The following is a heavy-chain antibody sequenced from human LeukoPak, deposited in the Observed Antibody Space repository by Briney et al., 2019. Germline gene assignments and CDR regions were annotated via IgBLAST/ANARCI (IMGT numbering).Heavy chain of an antibody. CDR1: GFTFSSYA. D-gene: IGHD3-3*01. J-gene: IGHJ4*02. Sequence: GGSLRLSCAASGFTFSSYAMHWVRQAPGKGLEWVGFIRSKVYGGTTEYAASVKGRFTISRDDSKSIAYLQMNSLRAEDTAVYYCAKVMTYYDFWSGYYRVSTHHFDYWGQGTLVTVSS. CDR2: IRSKVYGGTT. CDR3: AKVMTYYDFWSGYYRVSTHHFDY. V-gene: IGHV3-71*01.